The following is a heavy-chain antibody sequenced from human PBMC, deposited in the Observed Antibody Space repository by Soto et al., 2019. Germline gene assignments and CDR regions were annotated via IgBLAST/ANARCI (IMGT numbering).Heavy chain of an antibody. V-gene: IGHV1-18*04. D-gene: IGHD1-20*01. J-gene: IGHJ4*02. CDR1: GYTFTNYA. CDR2: RNAYSGDT. Sequence: QVQLVQSGAEVKKPGASVKVSCTASGYTFTNYAISWVRQAPGQGLEWMGWRNAYSGDTNYAQKLQDRLTMTTDTSTSTAYMELGSLRSDDTAVYYCARAEKWVTGNMGGYWGQGTLVTVSS. CDR3: ARAEKWVTGNMGGY.